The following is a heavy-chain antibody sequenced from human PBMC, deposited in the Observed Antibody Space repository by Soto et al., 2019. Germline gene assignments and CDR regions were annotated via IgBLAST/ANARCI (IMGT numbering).Heavy chain of an antibody. V-gene: IGHV1-69*14. D-gene: IGHD2-8*02. CDR1: GDTFRSNG. Sequence: QVQLVQSGTEVTKPGSSVQVSCKVSGDTFRSNGISWVRQVPGQGLDWMGGIIPIFGTVNYALKFLGRVTITAKKSTTKAYRELSGLRPADTGVYYCAGDGGVPGMTPILASWGKGPVVTVSP. J-gene: IGHJ4*02. CDR2: IIPIFGTV. CDR3: AGDGGVPGMTPILAS.